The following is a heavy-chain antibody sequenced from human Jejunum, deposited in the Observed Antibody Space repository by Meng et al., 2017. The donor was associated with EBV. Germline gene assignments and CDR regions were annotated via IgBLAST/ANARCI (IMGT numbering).Heavy chain of an antibody. Sequence: QVPLQQWGAGLLRPTETLSLICAVYGGSFSGYYWSCVRQPPGRGLEYIGEVHFSGITNYTPSLKSRVTMSVDASKNQFSLRLTSVTAADTAVYYCARRTGDYVVGYWGQGTLVTVSS. CDR1: GGSFSGYY. D-gene: IGHD2-8*02. CDR3: ARRTGDYVVGY. J-gene: IGHJ4*02. V-gene: IGHV4-34*02. CDR2: VHFSGIT.